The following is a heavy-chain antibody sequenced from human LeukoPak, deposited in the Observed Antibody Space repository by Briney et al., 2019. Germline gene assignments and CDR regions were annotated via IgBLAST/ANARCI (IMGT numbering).Heavy chain of an antibody. Sequence: ASVKLSCKASGYTFTGYYLHWVRQAPGQGLEWMGFINPNSGDTGYAEKFKGRFTITRDTSISTVYMELSRLRSDDTAVYYCARDGPSMVPVYDYCGEGTLVTDSS. D-gene: IGHD3-10*01. CDR3: ARDGPSMVPVYDY. CDR1: GYTFTGYY. J-gene: IGHJ4*02. CDR2: INPNSGDT. V-gene: IGHV1-2*02.